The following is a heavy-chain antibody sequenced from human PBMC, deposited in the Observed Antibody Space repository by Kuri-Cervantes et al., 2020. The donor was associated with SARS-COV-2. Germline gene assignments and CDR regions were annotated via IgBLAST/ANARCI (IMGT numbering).Heavy chain of an antibody. D-gene: IGHD4/OR15-4a*01. CDR2: FDPEDGET. Sequence: ASVKVSCKASGYTFTSYYMHWVRRAPGKGLEWMGGFDPEDGETIYAQKFQGRVTMTEDTSTDTAYMELSSLRSEDTAVYYCATSYAVSLAMVVDYWGQGTLVTVSS. V-gene: IGHV1-24*01. CDR3: ATSYAVSLAMVVDY. CDR1: GYTFTSYY. J-gene: IGHJ4*02.